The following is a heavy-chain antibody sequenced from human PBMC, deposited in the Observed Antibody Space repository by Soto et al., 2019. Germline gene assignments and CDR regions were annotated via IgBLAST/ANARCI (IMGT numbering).Heavy chain of an antibody. V-gene: IGHV3-48*01. CDR1: GFTFSSYS. CDR3: ARGYYDSSGYYWFFDY. D-gene: IGHD3-22*01. CDR2: ISSSSSTI. Sequence: EVQLVESGGGLVQPGGSLRLSCAASGFTFSSYSMNWVRQAPGKGLEWVSYISSSSSTIYYADSVKGRFTISRDNAKNSLYLQMNSLSAKDKAVDYCARGYYDSSGYYWFFDYWGQGTLVTVSS. J-gene: IGHJ4*02.